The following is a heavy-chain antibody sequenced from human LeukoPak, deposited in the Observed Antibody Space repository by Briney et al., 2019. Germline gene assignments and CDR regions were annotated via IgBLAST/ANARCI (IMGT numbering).Heavy chain of an antibody. V-gene: IGHV4-4*07. Sequence: PSETLSLTCTVSGGSISSYYWSWIRQPGGKGREWIGRIYTSGSTNYNPSLKSRVTMSVDTSKNQLSLKLSSVTAADTGVYYCARMGTNWGLDYWGQGTLVTVSS. CDR2: IYTSGST. CDR3: ARMGTNWGLDY. D-gene: IGHD7-27*01. CDR1: GGSISSYY. J-gene: IGHJ4*02.